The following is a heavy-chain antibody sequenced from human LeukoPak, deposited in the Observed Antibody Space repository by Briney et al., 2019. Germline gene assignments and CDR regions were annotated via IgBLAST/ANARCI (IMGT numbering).Heavy chain of an antibody. D-gene: IGHD6-19*01. Sequence: AASVKVSCKASGGTFSSYAISWVRQAPGQGLEWMGWIGAYNGDTKYAQKFQGRVTMTTDTSTSTAYMEVRSLRSDDTAVYYCARDLMPVAATGLCDYWGQGTLVTVSS. CDR1: GGTFSSYA. CDR2: IGAYNGDT. CDR3: ARDLMPVAATGLCDY. V-gene: IGHV1-18*01. J-gene: IGHJ4*02.